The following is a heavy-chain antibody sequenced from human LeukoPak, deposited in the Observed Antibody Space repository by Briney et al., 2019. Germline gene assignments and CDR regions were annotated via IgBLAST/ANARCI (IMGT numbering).Heavy chain of an antibody. CDR1: NGPINTYQ. D-gene: IGHD6-13*01. J-gene: IGHJ2*01. V-gene: IGHV4-59*12. Sequence: SETLSLTCTVSNGPINTYQWSWIRQPPGKGLEWIGYIYYSGSTNYNPSLKSRVTISVDTSKNQFSLKLSSVTAADTAVYYCARVSSSWYQDWYFDLWGRGTLVTVSS. CDR2: IYYSGST. CDR3: ARVSSSWYQDWYFDL.